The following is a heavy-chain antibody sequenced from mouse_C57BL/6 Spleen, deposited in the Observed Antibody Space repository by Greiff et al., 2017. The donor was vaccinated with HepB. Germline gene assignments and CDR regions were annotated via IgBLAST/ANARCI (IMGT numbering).Heavy chain of an antibody. D-gene: IGHD2-5*01. V-gene: IGHV1-42*01. CDR3: AREESYYSNYPWYFDV. Sequence: VQLKQSGPELVKPGASVKLSCKASGYSFTGYYMNWVKQSPEKSLEWIGEINPSTGGTTYNQKFKAKATLTVDKSSSTAYMQRKSLTSGDTAVYYCAREESYYSNYPWYFDVWGTGTTVTVSS. CDR2: INPSTGGT. CDR1: GYSFTGYY. J-gene: IGHJ1*03.